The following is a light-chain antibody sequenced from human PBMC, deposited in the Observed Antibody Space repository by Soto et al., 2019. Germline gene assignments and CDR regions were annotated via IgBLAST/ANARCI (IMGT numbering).Light chain of an antibody. Sequence: EIVMTQSPATLSVSPGEGATLSCRAGQSVGVNLAWYQQMPGQAPRLLIYGASTRATGVPARFSGSGSGTEFTLTIRSLQSEDFAGYYCQQYEEWSPQLTFGGGTKVEI. J-gene: IGKJ4*01. CDR1: QSVGVN. V-gene: IGKV3-15*01. CDR3: QQYEEWSPQLT. CDR2: GAS.